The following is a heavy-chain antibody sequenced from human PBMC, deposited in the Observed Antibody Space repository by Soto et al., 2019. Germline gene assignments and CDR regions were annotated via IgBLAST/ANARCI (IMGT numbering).Heavy chain of an antibody. V-gene: IGHV3-23*01. J-gene: IGHJ4*02. CDR2: ISGSGGST. CDR1: GFTLSSYG. D-gene: IGHD3-10*01. CDR3: AKGAYYHGSGSYFPFDY. Sequence: PGGSLRLSCAASGFTLSSYGMSWVRQAPGKGLEWVSAISGSGGSTYYADSVKGRFTISRDNSKNTLYLQMNSLRAEDTAVYYCAKGAYYHGSGSYFPFDYWGQGPLVTVSS.